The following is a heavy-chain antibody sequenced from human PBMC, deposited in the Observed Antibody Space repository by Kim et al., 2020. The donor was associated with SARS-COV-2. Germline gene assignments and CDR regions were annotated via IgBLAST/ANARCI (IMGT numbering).Heavy chain of an antibody. V-gene: IGHV3-23*01. CDR3: AKPVSSSSWYSFDY. D-gene: IGHD6-13*01. J-gene: IGHJ4*02. Sequence: GGYLRLSCAASGFTFSSYAMSWVRQAPGKGLEWVSAISASGSSTYYADSVKGRFTISRDDSKNTLYLQMNSLRADDTAVYYCAKPVSSSSWYSFDYWGQGTLVTVSS. CDR1: GFTFSSYA. CDR2: ISASGSST.